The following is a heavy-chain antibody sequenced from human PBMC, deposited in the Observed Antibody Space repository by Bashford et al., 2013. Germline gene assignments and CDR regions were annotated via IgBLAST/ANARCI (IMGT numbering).Heavy chain of an antibody. Sequence: ASVKVSCKASGYTFTSYGISWVRQAPGQGLEWMGWISAYNGNTNYAQKFQGRVTITADESTSTAYMELSSLRSEDTAVYYCARDNDFGGQGTTVTVSS. CDR2: ISAYNGNT. J-gene: IGHJ6*02. V-gene: IGHV1-18*01. CDR3: ARDNDF. CDR1: GYTFTSYG.